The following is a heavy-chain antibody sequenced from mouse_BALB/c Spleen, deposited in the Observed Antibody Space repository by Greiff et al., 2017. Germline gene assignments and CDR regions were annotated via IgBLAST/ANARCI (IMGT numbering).Heavy chain of an antibody. D-gene: IGHD2-4*01. CDR1: GFAFSSYD. V-gene: IGHV5-12-1*01. Sequence: EVNLVESGGGLVKPGGSLKLSCAASGFAFSSYDMSWVRQTPEKRLEWVAYISSGGGSTYYPDTVKGRFTISRDNAKNTLYLQMSSLKSEDTAMYYCAKSTMIGFAYWGQGTLVTVSA. CDR2: ISSGGGST. CDR3: AKSTMIGFAY. J-gene: IGHJ3*01.